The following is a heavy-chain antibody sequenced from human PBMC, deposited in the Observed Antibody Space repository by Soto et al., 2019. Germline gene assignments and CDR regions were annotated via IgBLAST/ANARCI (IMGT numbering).Heavy chain of an antibody. D-gene: IGHD2-15*01. CDR1: GFTFSSYD. J-gene: IGHJ4*02. CDR3: ARSGYCSGGSCSYYFDY. V-gene: IGHV3-13*01. CDR2: IGTAGDT. Sequence: EVQLVESGGGLVQPGGSLRLSCAASGFTFSSYDMHWVRQATGKGLEWVSAIGTAGDTYYPGSVKGRFTISRENAKNSLYLQRNSLRAGDTAVYYCARSGYCSGGSCSYYFDYWGQGTLVTVSS.